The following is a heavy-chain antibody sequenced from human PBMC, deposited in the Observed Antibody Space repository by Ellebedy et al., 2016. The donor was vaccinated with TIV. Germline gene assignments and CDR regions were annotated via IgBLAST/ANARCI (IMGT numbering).Heavy chain of an antibody. J-gene: IGHJ6*02. V-gene: IGHV1-69*13. Sequence: AASVKVSCKASGGTFSSYAISWVRQAPGQGLEWMGGIIPIFGTANYAQKFQGRVTITADESTSTAYMELSSLRSEDTAVYYCAREAGYDSASPLDVWGQGTTVTVSS. CDR1: GGTFSSYA. CDR2: IIPIFGTA. D-gene: IGHD3-22*01. CDR3: AREAGYDSASPLDV.